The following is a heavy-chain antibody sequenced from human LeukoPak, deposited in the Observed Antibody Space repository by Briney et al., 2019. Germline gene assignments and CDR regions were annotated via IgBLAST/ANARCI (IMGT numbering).Heavy chain of an antibody. J-gene: IGHJ5*02. Sequence: GGYLRRSCAASGFTFSSYAMSWVRQAPGKGLEWVSAISGSGGSTCYADSVKGRFTISRDNSKNTLYLQMNSLRAEDTAVYYCAKAIDEQWLNNWFDPWGQGTLVTVSS. D-gene: IGHD6-19*01. CDR1: GFTFSSYA. CDR3: AKAIDEQWLNNWFDP. V-gene: IGHV3-23*01. CDR2: ISGSGGST.